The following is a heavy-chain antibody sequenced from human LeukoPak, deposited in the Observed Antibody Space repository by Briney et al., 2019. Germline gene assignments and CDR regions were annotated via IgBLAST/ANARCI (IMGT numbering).Heavy chain of an antibody. CDR2: INPNSGGT. CDR1: GYTFTSYY. J-gene: IGHJ4*02. CDR3: AALDHYYDSSGYYASVDY. V-gene: IGHV1-2*02. Sequence: VASVKVSCKASGYTFTSYYMHWVRQAPGQGLEWMGWINPNSGGTNYAQKFQGRVTMTRDTSISTAYMELSRLRSDDTAVYYCAALDHYYDSSGYYASVDYWGQGTLVTVSS. D-gene: IGHD3-22*01.